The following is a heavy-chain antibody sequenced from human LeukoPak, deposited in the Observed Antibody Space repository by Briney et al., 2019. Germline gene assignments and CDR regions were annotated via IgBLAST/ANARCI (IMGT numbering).Heavy chain of an antibody. Sequence: GGSLRLSWAASGFTFSTYWMSWVRQAPGKGLEWVANINQDGREKDEVDSLKGRFTISRDNAKKSLYLQMDSLRAEDTAIYYCARAGGSYLYATYFDSWGQGTLVTVSS. V-gene: IGHV3-7*01. D-gene: IGHD3-16*02. CDR1: GFTFSTYW. CDR2: INQDGREK. J-gene: IGHJ4*02. CDR3: ARAGGSYLYATYFDS.